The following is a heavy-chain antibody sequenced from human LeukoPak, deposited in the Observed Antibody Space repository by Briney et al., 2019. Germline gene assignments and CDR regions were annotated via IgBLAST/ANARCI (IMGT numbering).Heavy chain of an antibody. Sequence: ASGKVSCKASGYTFASYEINWGRQATGQRLEWMGWMNPNSGNTGYAQKFQGRVTMTRNTSISAAYMELSSLRSEDTAAYYCARERDGYISWGQGTLVTVSS. V-gene: IGHV1-8*01. CDR1: GYTFASYE. CDR3: ARERDGYIS. J-gene: IGHJ4*02. CDR2: MNPNSGNT. D-gene: IGHD5-24*01.